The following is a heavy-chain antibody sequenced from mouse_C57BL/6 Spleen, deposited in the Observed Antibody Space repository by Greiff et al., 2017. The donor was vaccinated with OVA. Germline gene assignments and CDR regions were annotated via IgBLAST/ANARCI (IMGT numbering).Heavy chain of an antibody. Sequence: VQLKQPGAELVKPGASVKMSCKASGYTFTSYWITWVKQRPGQGLEWIGDIYPGSGSTNYNEKFKSKATLTVDTSSSTAYMQLSSLTSEDSAVYYCARGRIYYDYDGDFDYWGQGTTLTVSS. V-gene: IGHV1-55*01. CDR1: GYTFTSYW. CDR3: ARGRIYYDYDGDFDY. CDR2: IYPGSGST. D-gene: IGHD2-4*01. J-gene: IGHJ2*01.